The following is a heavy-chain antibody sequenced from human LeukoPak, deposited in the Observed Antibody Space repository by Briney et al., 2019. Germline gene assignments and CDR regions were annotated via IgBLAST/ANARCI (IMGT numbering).Heavy chain of an antibody. CDR3: ARHRKVPPGYYYYYYMHV. J-gene: IGHJ6*03. CDR1: GSTFTSYW. Sequence: GESLRISCTGSGSTFTSYWIAWGRQVPGKGLEGMGIIYPGDSDTTYSPSFQGQVTISAHTSISTAYLQCSSLKASDTAMYYCARHRKVPPGYYYYYYMHVWGKGTTVTVSS. CDR2: IYPGDSDT. D-gene: IGHD1-1*01. V-gene: IGHV5-51*01.